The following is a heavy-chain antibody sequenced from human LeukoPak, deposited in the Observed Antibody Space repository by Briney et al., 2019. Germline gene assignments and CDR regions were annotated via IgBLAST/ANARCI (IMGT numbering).Heavy chain of an antibody. J-gene: IGHJ5*02. D-gene: IGHD3-3*01. CDR3: ARGPVETPYYDFWSGYYRYNWFDP. CDR2: ISSSGGTA. V-gene: IGHV3-23*01. Sequence: GGSLRLSCVASGFSFNIYAMNWVRQAPGKGLEWISAISSSGGTAYYSDSVKGRFTISRDNSKNTMYLQMSSLRAEDTAVYYCARGPVETPYYDFWSGYYRYNWFDPWGQGTLVTVSS. CDR1: GFSFNIYA.